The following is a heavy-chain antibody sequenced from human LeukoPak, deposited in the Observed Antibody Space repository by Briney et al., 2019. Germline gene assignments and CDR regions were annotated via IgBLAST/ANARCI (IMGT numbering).Heavy chain of an antibody. CDR1: GFTVITNY. CDR3: AKDRGTTIFGVVIMGSFDN. V-gene: IGHV3-53*01. CDR2: IYSGGTT. D-gene: IGHD3-3*01. J-gene: IGHJ4*02. Sequence: SGGSLRLSCAASGFTVITNYMTWVRQAPGKGFEWVSVIYSGGTTYYAESVKGRFTISRDTSNNTLFLQMNSLRAEDTAVYYCAKDRGTTIFGVVIMGSFDNWGQGTLVTVSS.